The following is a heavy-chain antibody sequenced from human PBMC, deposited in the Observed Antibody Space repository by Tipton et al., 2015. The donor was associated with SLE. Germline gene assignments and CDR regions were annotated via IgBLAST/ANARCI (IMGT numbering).Heavy chain of an antibody. J-gene: IGHJ5*02. CDR3: ARDMSSRGGWFDP. Sequence: TLSLTCAVYGGSFSNYYWSWIRQPPGKGLKWIGEINHSGSTNYNPSLKIRVTISVDTSKHQFSLKLTTVTAEDTAVYYCARDMSSRGGWFDPWGQGTLVTVSS. CDR2: INHSGST. D-gene: IGHD6-13*01. V-gene: IGHV4-34*01. CDR1: GGSFSNYY.